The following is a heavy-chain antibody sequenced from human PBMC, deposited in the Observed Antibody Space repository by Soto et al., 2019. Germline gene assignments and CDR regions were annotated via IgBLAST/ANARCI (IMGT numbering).Heavy chain of an antibody. CDR2: IIPIFGTA. D-gene: IGHD3-10*01. CDR3: ARVRRMVRGVIWYYFDY. V-gene: IGHV1-69*01. J-gene: IGHJ4*02. Sequence: QVQLVQSGAEVKKPGSSLKVSCKASGGTFSSYAISWVRQAPGQGLEWMGGIIPIFGTANYAQKFQGRVTITADESTSTAYMELSSLRSEDTAVYYCARVRRMVRGVIWYYFDYWGQGTLVTVSS. CDR1: GGTFSSYA.